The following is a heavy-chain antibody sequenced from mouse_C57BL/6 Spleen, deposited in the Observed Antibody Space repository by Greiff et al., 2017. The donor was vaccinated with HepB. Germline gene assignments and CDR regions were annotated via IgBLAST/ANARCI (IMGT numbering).Heavy chain of an antibody. J-gene: IGHJ4*01. CDR3: ARENKDYAMDY. Sequence: QVQLQQPGAELVKPGASVKMSCKASGYTFTSYWITWVKQRPGQGLAWIGDIYPGSGSTNYNEKFKSKSTLTVDTSSSTASMQLRSLTSEDSAVYYCARENKDYAMDYWGQGTSVTVSS. CDR1: GYTFTSYW. V-gene: IGHV1-55*01. CDR2: IYPGSGST.